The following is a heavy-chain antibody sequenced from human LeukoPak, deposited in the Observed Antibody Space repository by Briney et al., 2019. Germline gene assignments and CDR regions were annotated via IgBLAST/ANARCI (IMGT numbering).Heavy chain of an antibody. V-gene: IGHV4-31*03. CDR2: IYYSGST. J-gene: IGHJ5*02. D-gene: IGHD2-15*01. CDR3: ARGIYCSGGSCYPIWFDP. CDR1: GGSISSGGYY. Sequence: SETLSLTCTVSGGSISSGGYYWSWIRQHPGKGLEWIGYIYYSGSTYYNPSLKSRVTISVDTSKNQFSLKLSSVTAADTAVYYCARGIYCSGGSCYPIWFDPWGQGTLVTVSS.